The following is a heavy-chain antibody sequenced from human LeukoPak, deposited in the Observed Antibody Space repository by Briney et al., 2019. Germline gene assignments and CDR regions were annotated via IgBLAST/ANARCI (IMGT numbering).Heavy chain of an antibody. V-gene: IGHV4-61*01. Sequence: PSETLSLTCTVSGGSVSSDSNYWSWIRQPPGKGLEYIGYIYYSGSTNYNPSLKSRVTISLDTPKNQFSLKLSSVTAADTAVYYCARLRYSSGFHYFDYWGQGTLVTVSS. J-gene: IGHJ4*02. D-gene: IGHD6-19*01. CDR2: IYYSGST. CDR3: ARLRYSSGFHYFDY. CDR1: GGSVSSDSNY.